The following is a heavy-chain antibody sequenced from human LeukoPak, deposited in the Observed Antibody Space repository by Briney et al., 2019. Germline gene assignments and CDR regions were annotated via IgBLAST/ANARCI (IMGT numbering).Heavy chain of an antibody. CDR3: ARGPYPHYFDY. CDR1: GFTFSSYA. V-gene: IGHV3-23*01. Sequence: GGSLRLSCAASGFTFSSYAMSWVRQAPGKGLEWVSTISGSGSSTYYADSVKGRFTISRDNSKNTLYLQMNSLRSEDTAVYFCARGPYPHYFDYWGQGTLVTVSS. J-gene: IGHJ4*02. CDR2: ISGSGSST.